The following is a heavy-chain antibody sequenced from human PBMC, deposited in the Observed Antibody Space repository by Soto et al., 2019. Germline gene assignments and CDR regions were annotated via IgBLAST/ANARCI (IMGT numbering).Heavy chain of an antibody. Sequence: GGSLRLSCAASGFTFSNAWMNWVRQAPGKGLEWVGRIKSKTDGGTTDYAAPVKGRFTISRDDSKNTLYLQMNSLKTEDTAVYYCTTDSGSLLWFGELPQGAFDIWGQGTMVTVS. D-gene: IGHD3-10*01. CDR1: GFTFSNAW. CDR3: TTDSGSLLWFGELPQGAFDI. V-gene: IGHV3-15*07. CDR2: IKSKTDGGTT. J-gene: IGHJ3*02.